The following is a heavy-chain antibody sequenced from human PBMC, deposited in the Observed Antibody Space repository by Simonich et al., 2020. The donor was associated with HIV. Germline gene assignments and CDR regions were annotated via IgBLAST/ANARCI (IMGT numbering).Heavy chain of an antibody. Sequence: QVQLQESGPGLVKPSETLSLTCSVSGGSISNYYWSWIRQPPGKVLEWIGYIYSSGSTNYNPSLKSRVTISVDTSKNQFSLKLSSVTAADTAVYYCARRNWDDSSGYYRDAFDIWGQGTMVTVSS. CDR3: ARRNWDDSSGYYRDAFDI. D-gene: IGHD3-22*01. J-gene: IGHJ3*02. CDR2: IYSSGST. CDR1: GGSISNYY. V-gene: IGHV4-4*09.